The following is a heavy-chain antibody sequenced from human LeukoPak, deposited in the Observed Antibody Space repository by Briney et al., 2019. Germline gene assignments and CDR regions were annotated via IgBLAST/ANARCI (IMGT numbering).Heavy chain of an antibody. CDR1: GGSISSSSYY. CDR2: IYYSGSS. V-gene: IGHV4-39*07. CDR3: AREITWHMDV. J-gene: IGHJ6*03. D-gene: IGHD1-14*01. Sequence: SETLSLTCTVSGGSISSSSYYWGWLRQPPGEGLEWIGGIYYSGSSYYNPSLKSRVTISVDTSKNQFSLKLSSVTAADTAVYYCAREITWHMDVWGKGTTVTVSS.